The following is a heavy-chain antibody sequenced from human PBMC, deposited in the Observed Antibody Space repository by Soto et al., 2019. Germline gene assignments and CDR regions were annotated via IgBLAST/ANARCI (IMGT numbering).Heavy chain of an antibody. CDR1: GFTFSKYY. J-gene: IGHJ3*02. Sequence: QVQLVESGGGLVKPGGSLRLSCAASGFTFSKYYMSWLRQAPGKGLEWVSYISNSSSYTNYADSVKGRFTISRDNAKNSLYLQMNSLRAEDTAVYYCARDKAGITMIVVVKSDAFDIWGQGTMVTVSS. CDR2: ISNSSSYT. CDR3: ARDKAGITMIVVVKSDAFDI. V-gene: IGHV3-11*06. D-gene: IGHD3-22*01.